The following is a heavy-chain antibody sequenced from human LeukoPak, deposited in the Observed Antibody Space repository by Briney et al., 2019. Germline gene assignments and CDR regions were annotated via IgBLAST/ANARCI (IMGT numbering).Heavy chain of an antibody. Sequence: SVKVSCKASGGTFRSYAISWVRQAPGQGLEWMGGIIPIFGTANYAQKFQGRVTITADESTSTAYMELSGLRSEDTAVYYCARFGGYCSGGSCYGYFDYWGQGTLVTVSS. J-gene: IGHJ4*02. CDR1: GGTFRSYA. D-gene: IGHD2-15*01. CDR2: IIPIFGTA. CDR3: ARFGGYCSGGSCYGYFDY. V-gene: IGHV1-69*01.